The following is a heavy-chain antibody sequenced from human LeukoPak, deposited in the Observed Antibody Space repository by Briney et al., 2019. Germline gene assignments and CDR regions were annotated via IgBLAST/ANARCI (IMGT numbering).Heavy chain of an antibody. Sequence: GESLKISCKGSGYSFTSYWIGWVRQMPGKGLXXXXXXXXXXXXXXXSPSFQGQVTISADKSISTAYLQWSSLKASDTAMYYXXXXAPVAGSEPRPERRYYYYYGMDVWGQGTTVTVSS. V-gene: IGHV5-51*01. CDR3: XXXAPVAGSEPRPERRYYYYYGMDV. D-gene: IGHD6-19*01. J-gene: IGHJ6*02. CDR1: GYSFTSYW. CDR2: XXXXXXXX.